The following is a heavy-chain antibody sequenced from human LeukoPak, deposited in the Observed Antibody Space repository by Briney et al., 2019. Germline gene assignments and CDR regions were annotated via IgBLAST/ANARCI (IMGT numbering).Heavy chain of an antibody. Sequence: GGSLRLSCAASGFTFSSYWMSWVRQAPGKGLEWVGRIKSKTDGGTTDYAAPVKGRFTISRDDSKNTLYLQMNSLKTEDTAVYYCTTDAYEQWLVAEYYFDYWGQGTLVTVSS. V-gene: IGHV3-15*01. D-gene: IGHD6-19*01. CDR3: TTDAYEQWLVAEYYFDY. CDR2: IKSKTDGGTT. CDR1: GFTFSSYW. J-gene: IGHJ4*02.